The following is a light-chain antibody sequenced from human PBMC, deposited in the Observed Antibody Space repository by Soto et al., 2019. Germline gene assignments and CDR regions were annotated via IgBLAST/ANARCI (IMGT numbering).Light chain of an antibody. J-gene: IGLJ3*02. CDR1: SSDIGDNKY. Sequence: QSALTQPASVSGSPGQSITISCTGSSSDIGDNKYVSWYQQHPGKAPKLMIYDVSNRPSGVSNRFSGSKSGNTASLTISGLQGEDEADYFCSSYATSSTPVMFGGGTKVTVL. CDR3: SSYATSSTPVM. V-gene: IGLV2-14*01. CDR2: DVS.